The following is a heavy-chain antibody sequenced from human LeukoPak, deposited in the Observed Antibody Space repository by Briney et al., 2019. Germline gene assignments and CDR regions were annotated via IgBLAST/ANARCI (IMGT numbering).Heavy chain of an antibody. Sequence: ASVKVSCKASGGTFSSYAISWVRQAPGQGLEWMGWINPNSGGTNYAQKFQGRVTMTRDTSISTAYMELSRLRSDDTAVYYCARVKVGANHWGQGTLVTVSS. CDR1: GGTFSSYA. V-gene: IGHV1-2*02. J-gene: IGHJ5*02. CDR3: ARVKVGANH. D-gene: IGHD1-26*01. CDR2: INPNSGGT.